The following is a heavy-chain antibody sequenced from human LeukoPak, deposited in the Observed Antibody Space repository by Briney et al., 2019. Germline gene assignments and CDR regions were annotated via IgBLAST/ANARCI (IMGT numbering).Heavy chain of an antibody. CDR1: GSTVSSNY. V-gene: IGHV3-66*01. D-gene: IGHD3-22*01. Sequence: GGSLRLSCAASGSTVSSNYMSWVRQAPGKGLEWVSVIYSGGSTYYADSVKGRFTISRDNSKNTLYLQMNSLRAEDTAVYYCARDSSSGPNDAFDIWGQGTMVTVSS. CDR3: ARDSSSGPNDAFDI. CDR2: IYSGGST. J-gene: IGHJ3*02.